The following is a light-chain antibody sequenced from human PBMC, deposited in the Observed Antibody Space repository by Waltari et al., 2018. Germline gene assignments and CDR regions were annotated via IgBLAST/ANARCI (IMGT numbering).Light chain of an antibody. CDR3: QQYYSART. Sequence: DIVMTQSPASLSVSLGERATIHCTSGQSVLYNSNNQNYLAWYQQKPGQPPKLLISWASTRESGVPDRFSGSGSGTDFTLTISSLQAEDVAVYYCQQYYSARTFGQGTKVEIK. J-gene: IGKJ1*01. CDR2: WAS. V-gene: IGKV4-1*01. CDR1: QSVLYNSNNQNY.